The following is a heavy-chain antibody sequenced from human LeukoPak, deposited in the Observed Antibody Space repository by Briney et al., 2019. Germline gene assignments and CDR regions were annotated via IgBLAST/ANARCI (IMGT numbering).Heavy chain of an antibody. CDR2: IYHSGST. Sequence: PSGTLSLTCAVSGGSISSSNWWSWVRQRPGKGLEWIGEIYHSGSTNYNPSLKSRVTISVDKSKNQFSLKLSSVTAADTAVYYCARDLLEWPDAFDIWGQGTMVTVSS. V-gene: IGHV4-4*02. CDR3: ARDLLEWPDAFDI. CDR1: GGSISSSNW. D-gene: IGHD3-3*01. J-gene: IGHJ3*02.